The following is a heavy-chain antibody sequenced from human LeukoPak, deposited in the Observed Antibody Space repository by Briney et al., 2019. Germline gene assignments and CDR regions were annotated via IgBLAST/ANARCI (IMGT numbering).Heavy chain of an antibody. CDR2: INPNSDAT. D-gene: IGHD3-22*01. J-gene: IGHJ4*02. V-gene: IGHV1-2*02. Sequence: ASVTVSCKASEYTFTGYYIHWVRQAPGQGLEWMGWINPNSDATNYAQKFQGRVTMTRDTSISTAYMEVSRLRSDDTAVYYCARADYYDRSGYHYFFDYWGQGTLVTVSS. CDR3: ARADYYDRSGYHYFFDY. CDR1: EYTFTGYY.